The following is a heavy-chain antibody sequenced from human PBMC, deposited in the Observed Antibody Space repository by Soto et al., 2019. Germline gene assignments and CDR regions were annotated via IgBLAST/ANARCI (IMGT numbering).Heavy chain of an antibody. V-gene: IGHV3-33*01. CDR1: GFTFSSYG. CDR2: IWYDGSNK. J-gene: IGHJ5*01. D-gene: IGHD4-17*01. Sequence: QVQLVESGGGVVQPGRSLRLSCAASGFTFSSYGMHWVRQAPGKGLEWVAVIWYDGSNKYYADSVKGRFTIARDNSKNTLYLKINSLRGEDAAVYYCAIEVDGEYRPPFDLCGQRTLVTVSS. CDR3: AIEVDGEYRPPFDL.